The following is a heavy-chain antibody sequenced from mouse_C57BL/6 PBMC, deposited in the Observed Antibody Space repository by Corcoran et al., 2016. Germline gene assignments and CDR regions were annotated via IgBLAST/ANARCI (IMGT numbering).Heavy chain of an antibody. CDR1: GYAFSSYW. V-gene: IGHV1-80*01. Sequence: QVQLQQSGAELVKPGASVKISCKASGYAFSSYWMNWVKQRPGKGLEWIGQIYPGDGDTNYNGKFKGKATLTADKSSSTAYMQLSSLTSEDSAVYFCARRRMNEGWAIDYWGQGTSVTVSS. J-gene: IGHJ4*01. CDR3: ARRRMNEGWAIDY. CDR2: IYPGDGDT. D-gene: IGHD2-3*01.